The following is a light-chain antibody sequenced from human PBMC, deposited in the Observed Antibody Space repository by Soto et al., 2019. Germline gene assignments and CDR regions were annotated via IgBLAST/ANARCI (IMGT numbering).Light chain of an antibody. Sequence: EIVLTQSPGTLSLSPGERATLSCRASQSVSSSYLAWYHHKPGQPPRLLIFDASSRATGIPDRFSGSGSGTDFPLTIGILGPEDFAGYYCQQFGRATPSWTFGQGTKVEIK. V-gene: IGKV3-20*01. CDR2: DAS. CDR1: QSVSSSY. J-gene: IGKJ1*01. CDR3: QQFGRATPSWT.